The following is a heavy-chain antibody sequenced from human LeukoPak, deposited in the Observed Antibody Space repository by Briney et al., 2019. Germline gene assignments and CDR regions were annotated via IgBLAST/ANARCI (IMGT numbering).Heavy chain of an antibody. D-gene: IGHD2-2*01. Sequence: ASVKVSCKASGYTFTSYYMRWVRQAPGQGLEWMGIINPSGGSTSYAQKFQGRVTMTRDTSTSTVYMELSSLRSEDTAVYYCARGIVVVPAARSPRAFDIWGQGTMVTVSS. CDR2: INPSGGST. CDR3: ARGIVVVPAARSPRAFDI. J-gene: IGHJ3*02. CDR1: GYTFTSYY. V-gene: IGHV1-46*01.